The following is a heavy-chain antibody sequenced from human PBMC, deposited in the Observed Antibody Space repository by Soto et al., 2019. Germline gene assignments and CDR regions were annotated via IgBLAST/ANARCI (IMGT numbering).Heavy chain of an antibody. V-gene: IGHV3-72*01. J-gene: IGHJ6*02. CDR1: GLIFSDYH. Sequence: EVQLVESGGGLVQPVGSLRLSCAASGLIFSDYHMDWVRQAPGKGLEWVGRIRRKANSYTTEYAASVKGRFTISRDDSKNSLYLQMNSLKSEDTAVYYCAMLGGWSGGSSGMEVWGQGTTVTVSS. D-gene: IGHD6-19*01. CDR3: AMLGGWSGGSSGMEV. CDR2: IRRKANSYTT.